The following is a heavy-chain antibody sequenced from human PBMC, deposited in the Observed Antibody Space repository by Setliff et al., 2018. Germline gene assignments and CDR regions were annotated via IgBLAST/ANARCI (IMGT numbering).Heavy chain of an antibody. CDR3: AKEPAVSLTEAVRRSYYAYALDV. J-gene: IGHJ6*02. V-gene: IGHV1-18*01. CDR1: GFTFTYFG. D-gene: IGHD3-10*01. Sequence: GASVKVSCKASGFTFTYFGISWVRLAPGQGLEWMGWISGHNGKTMYAQKFQDRVVMTTDTDTGTAYMELRSLRFDESAIYYCAKEPAVSLTEAVRRSYYAYALDVWGQGTTVTVSS. CDR2: ISGHNGKT.